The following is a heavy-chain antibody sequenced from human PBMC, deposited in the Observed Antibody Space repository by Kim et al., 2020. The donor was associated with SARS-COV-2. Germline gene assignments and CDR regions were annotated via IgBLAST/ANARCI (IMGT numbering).Heavy chain of an antibody. J-gene: IGHJ6*02. D-gene: IGHD5-18*01. V-gene: IGHV1-24*01. Sequence: ASVKVSCKVSGYTLTELSMHWVRQAPGKGLEWKGGFDPEDGETIYAQKFQGRVTMTEDTSTDTAYMELSSLRSEDTAVYYCATRGYSYGSRYYYYYGMDVWGQGTTVTVSS. CDR3: ATRGYSYGSRYYYYYGMDV. CDR1: GYTLTELS. CDR2: FDPEDGET.